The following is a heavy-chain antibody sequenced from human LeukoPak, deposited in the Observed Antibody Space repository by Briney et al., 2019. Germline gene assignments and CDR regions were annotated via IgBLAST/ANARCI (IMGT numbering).Heavy chain of an antibody. Sequence: ASVKVSCKASGGTFSSYAISWVRQAPGQGLEWMGWMNPNSGNTGYAQKFQGRVTITRNTSISTAYMELSSLRSEDTAVYYCARWGSGYSDIWGQGTMVTVSS. CDR1: GGTFSSYA. CDR2: MNPNSGNT. CDR3: ARWGSGYSDI. V-gene: IGHV1-8*03. D-gene: IGHD3-22*01. J-gene: IGHJ3*02.